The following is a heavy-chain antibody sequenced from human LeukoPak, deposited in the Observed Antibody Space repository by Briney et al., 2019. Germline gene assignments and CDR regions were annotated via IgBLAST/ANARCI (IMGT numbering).Heavy chain of an antibody. CDR3: ARLIGELWFGDYYYYYMDV. CDR1: GGSFSGYY. J-gene: IGHJ6*03. V-gene: IGHV4-59*12. CDR2: SYYSGST. D-gene: IGHD3-10*01. Sequence: SETLSLTCAVYGGSFSGYYWNWIRQPPGRGLEWIGYSYYSGSTNYNPSLKSRVTISVDTPKNQFSLKLSSVTAADTAVYYCARLIGELWFGDYYYYYMDVWGKGTTVTISS.